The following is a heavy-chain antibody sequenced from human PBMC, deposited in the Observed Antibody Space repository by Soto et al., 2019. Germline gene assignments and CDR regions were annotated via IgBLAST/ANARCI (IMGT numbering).Heavy chain of an antibody. D-gene: IGHD5-18*01. CDR1: GGSISSYY. V-gene: IGHV4-59*01. CDR3: ARGGYSYGYIPFYYYYYMDV. J-gene: IGHJ6*03. CDR2: IYYSGST. Sequence: SETLSLTCTVSGGSISSYYWSWIRQPPGKGLEWIGYIYYSGSTNYNPSLKSRVTISVDTSKNQFSLKLSSVTAADTAVYYCARGGYSYGYIPFYYYYYMDVWGKGTTVTVSS.